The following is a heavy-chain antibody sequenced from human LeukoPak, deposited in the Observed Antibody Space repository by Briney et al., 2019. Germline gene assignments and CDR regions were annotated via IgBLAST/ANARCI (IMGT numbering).Heavy chain of an antibody. CDR3: AAWYYDLWSGYYSGFDY. D-gene: IGHD3-3*01. V-gene: IGHV4-34*01. Sequence: PSETLSLTCAVYGGSFSGYYWSWIRQPPGKGLEWIGEINHSGSINYNPSLKSRVTISVDTSKNQFSLKLSSVTAADTAVYYCAAWYYDLWSGYYSGFDYWGQGTLVTVSS. CDR2: INHSGSI. CDR1: GGSFSGYY. J-gene: IGHJ4*02.